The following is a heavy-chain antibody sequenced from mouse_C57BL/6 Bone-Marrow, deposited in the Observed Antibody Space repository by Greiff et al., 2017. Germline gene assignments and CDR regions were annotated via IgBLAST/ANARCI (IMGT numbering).Heavy chain of an antibody. V-gene: IGHV1-72*01. CDR1: GSPFTSYW. Sequence: VQLQQPGAELVKPGASVKLSCKASGSPFTSYWMHWVKQRPGRGLEWFGRIDPNSGGTQYTEKFKSKATLSVDKPSSTAYMQLSNLTSEDSAGDYWEREDYGSSLEAWFAYWGQGTRVTVSA. D-gene: IGHD1-1*01. CDR2: IDPNSGGT. CDR3: EREDYGSSLEAWFAY. J-gene: IGHJ3*01.